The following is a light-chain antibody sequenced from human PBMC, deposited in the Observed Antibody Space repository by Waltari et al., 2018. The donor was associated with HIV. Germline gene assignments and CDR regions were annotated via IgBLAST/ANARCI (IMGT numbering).Light chain of an antibody. J-gene: IGKJ4*01. CDR1: QSGSSSY. CDR3: QQYGSSGLT. Sequence: EIVLTPSHGTLSLSQGERATLSCRPSQSGSSSYLACYQQKPGQAPRLLIYGASSRATGIPDRFSGSGSGTDFTLTISRLEPEDFAVYYCQQYGSSGLTFGGGTKVEIK. CDR2: GAS. V-gene: IGKV3-20*01.